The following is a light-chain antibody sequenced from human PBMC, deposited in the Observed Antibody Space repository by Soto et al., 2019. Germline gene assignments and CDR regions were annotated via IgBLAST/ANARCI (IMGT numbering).Light chain of an antibody. CDR2: GNS. V-gene: IGLV1-40*01. CDR1: SSNIGAGYD. CDR3: SSYTSSSTYV. J-gene: IGLJ1*01. Sequence: QSVLTQPPSVSGARGQRVTISCTGSSSNIGAGYDVHWYQQLPGTAPKLLIYGNSNRPSGVPDRFSGSKSGTSASLAITGLQAEDEADYYCSSYTSSSTYVFGTGTKFTVL.